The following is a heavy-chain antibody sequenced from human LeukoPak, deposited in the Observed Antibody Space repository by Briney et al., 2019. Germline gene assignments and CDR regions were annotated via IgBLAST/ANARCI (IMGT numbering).Heavy chain of an antibody. J-gene: IGHJ4*02. CDR1: GYTFTSYG. V-gene: IGHV7-4-1*02. CDR2: INTNTGNP. D-gene: IGHD6-13*01. Sequence: AASVKVSCKASGYTFTSYGMNWVRQAPGQGLEWMGWINTNTGNPTYAQGFTGRFVFSLDTSVSTAYLQISSLKTEDTAVYYCASPMGRTSAAGIVGWGQGTLVTVSS. CDR3: ASPMGRTSAAGIVG.